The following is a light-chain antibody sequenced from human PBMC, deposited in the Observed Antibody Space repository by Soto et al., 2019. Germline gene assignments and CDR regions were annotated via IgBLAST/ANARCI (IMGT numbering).Light chain of an antibody. CDR1: SSDVGGYNY. V-gene: IGLV2-14*01. J-gene: IGLJ1*01. CDR3: SSYTSSSTLRHV. CDR2: DVS. Sequence: QSVLTQPASVSGSPGQSITISCTGTSSDVGGYNYVSWYQQHPGKAPKLMIYDVSNRPSGVSNRFSGSKSGNTASLTISGLQAEDEADYYCSSYTSSSTLRHVFGTGTKFTVL.